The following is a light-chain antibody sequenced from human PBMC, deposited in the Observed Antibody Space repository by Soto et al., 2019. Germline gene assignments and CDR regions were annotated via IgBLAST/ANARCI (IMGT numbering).Light chain of an antibody. V-gene: IGKV3-20*01. CDR2: GAS. CDR1: QGVSNSY. J-gene: IGKJ1*01. Sequence: PGDRATLSCRASQGVSNSYLAWYQQKPGQAPRLLIYGASSRATSIPDRFSGSGSGTDFTLTISRLEPEDFAVYYCQQYISSPPWTFGQGTKVEIK. CDR3: QQYISSPPWT.